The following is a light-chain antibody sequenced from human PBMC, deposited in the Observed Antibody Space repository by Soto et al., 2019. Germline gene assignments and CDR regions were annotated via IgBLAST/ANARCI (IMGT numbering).Light chain of an antibody. CDR1: SSDISDYNY. Sequence: QSVLTQPASVSGSPGQSITISCTGTSSDISDYNYVSWYQQHPGKAPKLMIYEVSNRPSGVSNRFSGSKSGNTASRTISGLQAEDEADYYCSLYTSLQVFGGGTKLTVL. CDR3: SLYTSLQV. V-gene: IGLV2-14*01. CDR2: EVS. J-gene: IGLJ3*02.